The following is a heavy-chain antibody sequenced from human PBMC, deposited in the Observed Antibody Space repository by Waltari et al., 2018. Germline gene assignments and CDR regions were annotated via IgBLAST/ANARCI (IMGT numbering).Heavy chain of an antibody. J-gene: IGHJ4*02. CDR1: GGSISSYY. Sequence: QVQLQESGPGLVKPSETLSLTCTVSGGSISSYYWRWIRQPPGKGLGWIGYIYYSGSTNYNPSLKSRVTISVDTSKNQFSLKLSSVTAADTAVYYCARTGGSYYGGRPFDYWGQGTLVTVSS. V-gene: IGHV4-59*01. CDR3: ARTGGSYYGGRPFDY. D-gene: IGHD1-26*01. CDR2: IYYSGST.